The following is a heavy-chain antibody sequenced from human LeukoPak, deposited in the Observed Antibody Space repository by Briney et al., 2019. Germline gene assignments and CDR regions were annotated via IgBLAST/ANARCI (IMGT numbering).Heavy chain of an antibody. V-gene: IGHV4-30-2*01. J-gene: IGHJ4*02. CDR2: IYHSGST. CDR3: ARLIVAPETDY. D-gene: IGHD5-12*01. Sequence: TTSQTLSLTCTVSGGSISSGGYYWSWIRQPPGKGLEWIGYIYHSGSTYYNPSLKSRVTISVDRSKNQFSLKLSSVTAADTAVYYCARLIVAPETDYWGQGTLVTVSS. CDR1: GGSISSGGYY.